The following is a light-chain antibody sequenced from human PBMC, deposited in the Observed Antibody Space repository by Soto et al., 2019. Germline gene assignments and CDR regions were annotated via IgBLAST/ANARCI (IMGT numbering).Light chain of an antibody. CDR1: QSVSSY. V-gene: IGKV3-11*01. CDR3: QQRSNWPPWT. Sequence: EIVLTQSPATLSLSPGERATLSCRASQSVSSYLAWYQQKPGQAPMLLIYDVYNRATGIPARFSGSGSGTEFTLTISSLEPEDSAVYYCQQRSNWPPWTFGQGTKVEI. CDR2: DVY. J-gene: IGKJ1*01.